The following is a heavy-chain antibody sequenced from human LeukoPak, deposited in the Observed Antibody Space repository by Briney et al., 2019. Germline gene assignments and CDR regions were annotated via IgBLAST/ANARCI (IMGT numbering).Heavy chain of an antibody. CDR1: GFTFGSYG. Sequence: GGSLRLSCAASGFTFGSYGIDWVRQAPGKGLEWVSYISSSSSAIYYADSVKGRFTISRDNAKNSLYLQMNGLRDEDTAVYNCAREMTTADGYYYYYMDVWGKGTTVTVSS. CDR2: ISSSSSAI. D-gene: IGHD4-17*01. J-gene: IGHJ6*03. CDR3: AREMTTADGYYYYYMDV. V-gene: IGHV3-48*02.